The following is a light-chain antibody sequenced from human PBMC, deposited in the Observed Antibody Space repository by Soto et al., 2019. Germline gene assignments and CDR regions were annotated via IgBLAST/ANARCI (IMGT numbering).Light chain of an antibody. CDR1: QSINSW. CDR3: QQYNTVSGT. Sequence: DIQMTQSPSTLSASVGDRVTITCRASQSINSWLAWYQQKPGKAPKLLIHKASILQSGAPSRFSGSESGTEFTLTISNLQPDDFATYYCQQYNTVSGTFGQGTKVDNK. CDR2: KAS. V-gene: IGKV1-5*03. J-gene: IGKJ1*01.